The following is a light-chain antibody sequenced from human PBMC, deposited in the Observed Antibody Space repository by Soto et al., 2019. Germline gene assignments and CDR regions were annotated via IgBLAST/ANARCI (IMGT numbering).Light chain of an antibody. CDR3: QQYGRSPRT. CDR1: QSVTGSY. Sequence: EIVLTQSPGTLSLSPGERATLSCRASQSVTGSYLAWYQQKPGQAPRLLIYGASSGATGIPDRFSGSESGTDFTLTIARLEPEDFAVYYCQQYGRSPRTFGQGTKVE. V-gene: IGKV3-20*01. CDR2: GAS. J-gene: IGKJ1*01.